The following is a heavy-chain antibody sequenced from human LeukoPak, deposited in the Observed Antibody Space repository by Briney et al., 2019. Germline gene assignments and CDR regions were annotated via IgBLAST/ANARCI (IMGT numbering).Heavy chain of an antibody. CDR3: ARGSTGDKSNN. J-gene: IGHJ4*02. CDR1: GGSISSGGYY. Sequence: KSSETLSLTCTVSGGSISSGGYYWSWIRQLPGKGLEWIGYIYYSGTTSYNPSLKSRLTISLDTSENQFSLKLSSVTAADTAVYYCARGSTGDKSNNWGQGTLVTDSS. CDR2: IYYSGTT. D-gene: IGHD7-27*01. V-gene: IGHV4-31*03.